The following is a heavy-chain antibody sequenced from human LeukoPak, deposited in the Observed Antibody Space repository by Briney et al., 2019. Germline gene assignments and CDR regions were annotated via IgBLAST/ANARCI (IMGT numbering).Heavy chain of an antibody. CDR2: ISGSGGST. CDR3: AKVVDSSGYTHFDY. J-gene: IGHJ4*02. Sequence: PGGSLKLSCAASGFTFSGSAMHWVRQAPGKGLEWVSAISGSGGSTYYADSVKGRFTISRDNSKNTLYLQMNSLRAEDTAVYYCAKVVDSSGYTHFDYWGQGTLVTVSS. D-gene: IGHD3-22*01. CDR1: GFTFSGSA. V-gene: IGHV3-23*01.